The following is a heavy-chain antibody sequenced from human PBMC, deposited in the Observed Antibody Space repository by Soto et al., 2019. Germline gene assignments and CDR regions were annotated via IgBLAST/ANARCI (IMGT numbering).Heavy chain of an antibody. V-gene: IGHV4-4*07. CDR2: IYSSGSA. Sequence: PSETLSLTCTVSRASIYTYSWTWIRQPAGKGLQWIGHIYSSGSANYSPSLKSRVSMSVDSSKNQISLKLSSVTAADTAVYYCATIVGANDYWGQATLVTVSS. J-gene: IGHJ4*02. D-gene: IGHD1-26*01. CDR3: ATIVGANDY. CDR1: RASIYTYS.